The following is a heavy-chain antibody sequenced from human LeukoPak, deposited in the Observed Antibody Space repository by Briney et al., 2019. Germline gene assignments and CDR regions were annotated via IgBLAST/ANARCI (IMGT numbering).Heavy chain of an antibody. J-gene: IGHJ4*02. CDR1: GFTFSSYA. CDR3: ARDFWQPSSSWSYYFDY. CDR2: ISYDGSNK. Sequence: GGSLRLSCAASGFTFSSYAIHWVRQAPGKGLEWVAVISYDGSNKYYADSVKGRFTISRDNSKNTLYLQMNSLRAEDTAVYYCARDFWQPSSSWSYYFDYWGQGTLVTVSS. D-gene: IGHD6-13*01. V-gene: IGHV3-30*04.